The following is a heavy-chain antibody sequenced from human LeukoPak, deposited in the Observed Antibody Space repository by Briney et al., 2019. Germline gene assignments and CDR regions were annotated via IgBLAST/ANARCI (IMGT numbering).Heavy chain of an antibody. Sequence: PGGSLRLSCAASGFTFSNAWMSWIRQAPGKGLEWLSYISSSGGTIYYADSVKGRFTISRDNAKNSLYLQMNSLRAEDTAVYYCAREGLRGVIMRAVDYWGQGTLVTVSS. CDR3: AREGLRGVIMRAVDY. CDR1: GFTFSNAW. J-gene: IGHJ4*02. D-gene: IGHD3-10*01. CDR2: ISSSGGTI. V-gene: IGHV3-11*04.